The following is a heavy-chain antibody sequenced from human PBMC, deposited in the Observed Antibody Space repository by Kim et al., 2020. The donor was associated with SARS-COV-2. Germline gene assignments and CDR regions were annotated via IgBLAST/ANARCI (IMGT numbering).Heavy chain of an antibody. J-gene: IGHJ3*01. V-gene: IGHV3-21*01. D-gene: IGHD3-10*01. CDR3: VRDSYDTTASVNDAFDF. CDR1: GFTFNAYT. CDR2: ITGSSDVI. Sequence: GGSLRLSCAASGFTFNAYTINWVRQAPGKGLEWVSLITGSSDVIHYADSVKGRFTISRDNAENSVSLQMNSLGAEDTAVYYCVRDSYDTTASVNDAFDF.